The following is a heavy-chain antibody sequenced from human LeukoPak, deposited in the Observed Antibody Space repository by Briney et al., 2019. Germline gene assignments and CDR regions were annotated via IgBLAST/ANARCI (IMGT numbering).Heavy chain of an antibody. J-gene: IGHJ4*02. Sequence: GGSLRLSCAVSGFTLSSYGMHWVRQAPGKGLEWVAVIWSDGSNKYYADSVKGRFTISRDNSKNTLYLQMNSLRAEDTAVYYCVRGYYAGRGHHFEYWGQGTLVTVPS. D-gene: IGHD3-22*01. V-gene: IGHV3-33*08. CDR2: IWSDGSNK. CDR1: GFTLSSYG. CDR3: VRGYYAGRGHHFEY.